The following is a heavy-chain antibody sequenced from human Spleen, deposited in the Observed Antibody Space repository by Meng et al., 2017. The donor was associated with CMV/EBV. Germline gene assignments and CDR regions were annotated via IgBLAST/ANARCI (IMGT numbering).Heavy chain of an antibody. CDR1: GFTFSSYA. CDR2: INDRSGDVT. J-gene: IGHJ4*02. Sequence: GESLKISCAVSGFTFSSYAMNWVRQAPGKGLEWVSGINDRSGDVTDYANSVKGRFTISRDNSKNTLYLQMNNLRVEDTAVYYCAKVGLQGRFVGCDSWGQGTLVTVSS. V-gene: IGHV3-23*01. CDR3: AKVGLQGRFVGCDS. D-gene: IGHD4-11*01.